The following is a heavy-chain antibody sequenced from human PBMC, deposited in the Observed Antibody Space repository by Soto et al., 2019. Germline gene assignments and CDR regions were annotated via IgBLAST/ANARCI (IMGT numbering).Heavy chain of an antibody. D-gene: IGHD3-9*01. CDR1: GGSISSGGYY. J-gene: IGHJ4*02. Sequence: SETLSLTCTVSGGSISSGGYYWSWIRQHPGQGLEWIGYIYYNENTYYNPSLKSRLTISVHTSENQFSLKLSSVTAADTAVYYCARGTGRYYFDYWGQGTLVTVSS. V-gene: IGHV4-31*03. CDR3: ARGTGRYYFDY. CDR2: IYYNENT.